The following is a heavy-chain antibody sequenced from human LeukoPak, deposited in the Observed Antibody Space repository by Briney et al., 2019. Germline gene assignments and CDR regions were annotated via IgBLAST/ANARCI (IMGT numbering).Heavy chain of an antibody. D-gene: IGHD3-22*01. CDR2: IRSKANSYAT. J-gene: IGHJ4*02. V-gene: IGHV3-73*01. Sequence: GGSLRLSCAASGFTFSGSAMHWVRQASGKGPEWVGRIRSKANSYATAYAASVKGRFTISRDDSKNTAYLQMNSLKTEDTAVYYCTRPGRYYDSRTHHFDYWGQGTLVTVSS. CDR1: GFTFSGSA. CDR3: TRPGRYYDSRTHHFDY.